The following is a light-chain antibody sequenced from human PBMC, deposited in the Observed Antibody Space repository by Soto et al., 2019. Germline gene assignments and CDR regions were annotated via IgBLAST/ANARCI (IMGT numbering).Light chain of an antibody. Sequence: DIQMTQSPSSLSASVGDRVTITCRASRSINSNLNWYQQKPGKAPKLLIYAAYTLQSGVPSRFSGSGSGTDFTLTISSLQPEDFATYYCQQSYNTPPWTFGQGTKVGI. CDR1: RSINSN. V-gene: IGKV1-39*01. CDR3: QQSYNTPPWT. CDR2: AAY. J-gene: IGKJ1*01.